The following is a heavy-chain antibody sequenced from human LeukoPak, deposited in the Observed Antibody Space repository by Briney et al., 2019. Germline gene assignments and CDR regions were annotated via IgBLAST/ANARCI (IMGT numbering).Heavy chain of an antibody. CDR1: GGSISSSNYY. D-gene: IGHD5-18*01. CDR2: IYYSGST. Sequence: PSETLSLTCTVSGGSISSSNYYWGWIRQPPGKGLEWIGSIYYSGSTYYSPSLKSRVTISVDTSKNQFSLKLSSVTAADTAVYYCARGLMVATAPGDYWGQGTLVTVSS. CDR3: ARGLMVATAPGDY. J-gene: IGHJ4*02. V-gene: IGHV4-39*07.